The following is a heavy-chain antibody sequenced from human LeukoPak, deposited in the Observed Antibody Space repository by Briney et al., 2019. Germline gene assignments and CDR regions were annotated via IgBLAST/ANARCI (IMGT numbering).Heavy chain of an antibody. CDR1: GFTFRSYW. CDR2: IKQDGSEV. D-gene: IGHD2-8*02. V-gene: IGHV3-7*01. Sequence: GGSLRLSCAPSGFTFRSYWMSWVRQAPGKGLEWVAKIKQDGSEVYYLDSVKGRFIVSRDNVKNSLYVQMNSLGVEDTAVYYCARYTGWYFDYWGQGTLVTVSS. CDR3: ARYTGWYFDY. J-gene: IGHJ4*02.